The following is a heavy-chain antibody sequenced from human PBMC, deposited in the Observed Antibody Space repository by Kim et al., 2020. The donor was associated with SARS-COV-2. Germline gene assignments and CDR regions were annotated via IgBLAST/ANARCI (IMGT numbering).Heavy chain of an antibody. CDR2: ISYDGSNK. D-gene: IGHD3-22*01. J-gene: IGHJ4*02. CDR1: GFTFSSYA. CDR3: ASGDSPGTHFDY. V-gene: IGHV3-30-3*01. Sequence: GGSLRLSCAASGFTFSSYAMHWVRQAPGKGLEWVAVISYDGSNKYYADSVKGRFTISRDNSKNTLYLQMNSLRAEDTAVYYCASGDSPGTHFDYWGQGTLVTVSS.